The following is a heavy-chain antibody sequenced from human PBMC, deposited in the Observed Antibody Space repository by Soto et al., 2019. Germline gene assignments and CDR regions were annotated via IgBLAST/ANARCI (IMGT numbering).Heavy chain of an antibody. J-gene: IGHJ4*02. CDR2: ISSSGSTI. Sequence: GGSLRLSCAASGFTFSSYEMNWVRQAPGKGLEWVSYISSSGSTIYYADSVKGRFTISRDNAKNSLYLQMNSLRAEDTAVYYCARDDEVALFDYWGQGTLVTVSS. CDR1: GFTFSSYE. CDR3: ARDDEVALFDY. D-gene: IGHD5-12*01. V-gene: IGHV3-48*03.